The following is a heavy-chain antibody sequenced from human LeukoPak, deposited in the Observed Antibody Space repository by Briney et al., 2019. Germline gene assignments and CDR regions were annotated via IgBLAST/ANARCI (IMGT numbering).Heavy chain of an antibody. CDR1: GFTFSSYA. J-gene: IGHJ4*02. V-gene: IGHV3-23*01. CDR3: AKENLEARDFDY. Sequence: GGSLRLSCAASGFTFSSYAMSWVRQAPGKGLEWVSAISGSGGSTYYADFVKGRFAISRDNSKNTLYLQMNSLRAEDTAVYYCAKENLEARDFDYWGQGTLVTVSS. CDR2: ISGSGGST.